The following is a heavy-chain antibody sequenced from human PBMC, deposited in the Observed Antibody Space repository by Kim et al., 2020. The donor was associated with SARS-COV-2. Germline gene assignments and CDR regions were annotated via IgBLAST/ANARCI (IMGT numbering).Heavy chain of an antibody. Sequence: GGSLRLSCAASGFTFDDYAMHWVRQAPGKGLEWVSGISWNSGSIGYADSVKGRFTISRDNAKNSLYLQMNSLRAEDTALYYCAKVSLLRYSYYYGMDVWGQGTTVTVSS. V-gene: IGHV3-9*01. CDR2: ISWNSGSI. CDR3: AKVSLLRYSYYYGMDV. D-gene: IGHD3-9*01. J-gene: IGHJ6*02. CDR1: GFTFDDYA.